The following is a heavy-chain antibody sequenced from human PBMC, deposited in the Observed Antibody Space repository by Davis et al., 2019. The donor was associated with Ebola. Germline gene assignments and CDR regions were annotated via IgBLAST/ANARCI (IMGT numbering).Heavy chain of an antibody. J-gene: IGHJ4*02. V-gene: IGHV3-48*02. CDR1: GFTFSSYE. Sequence: GESLKISCAASGFTFSSYEMNWVRQAPGKGLEWVSYISSSSSTIYYADSVKGRFTISRDNAKNSLYLQMNSLRDEDTAVYYCARRGRYSSSSEMLLYFDYWGQGTLVTVSS. D-gene: IGHD6-6*01. CDR2: ISSSSSTI. CDR3: ARRGRYSSSSEMLLYFDY.